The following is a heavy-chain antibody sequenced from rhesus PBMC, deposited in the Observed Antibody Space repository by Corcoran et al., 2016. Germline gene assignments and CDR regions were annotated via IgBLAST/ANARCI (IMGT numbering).Heavy chain of an antibody. V-gene: IGHV3S5*01. Sequence: EVQLVESGGGVVQPGGCVRVSWGACGVTFGTYGMNWVRQAPGKGLEWVSYISNGGVSTYYADSVKGRFTISRDNSKNTLSLQMNSLRVEDTAVYYCAKTPIDYWGQGVLVTVSS. CDR3: AKTPIDY. CDR1: GVTFGTYG. J-gene: IGHJ4*01. CDR2: ISNGGVST.